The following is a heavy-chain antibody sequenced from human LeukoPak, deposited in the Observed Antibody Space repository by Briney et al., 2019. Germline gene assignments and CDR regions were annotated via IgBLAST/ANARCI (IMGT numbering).Heavy chain of an antibody. CDR2: IYPGDSDT. D-gene: IGHD6-19*01. CDR1: GYSFTSYW. J-gene: IGHJ4*02. V-gene: IGHV5-51*01. Sequence: GESLEISCEGAGYSFTSYWIGWGRQMPGKGVEWMGIIYPGDSDTRDSPSFQGPLTISADNSISPAYLQWSSLKASDTAMYYCARRSLYSSGWYQQGGEIYFDYWGQGTLVTVSS. CDR3: ARRSLYSSGWYQQGGEIYFDY.